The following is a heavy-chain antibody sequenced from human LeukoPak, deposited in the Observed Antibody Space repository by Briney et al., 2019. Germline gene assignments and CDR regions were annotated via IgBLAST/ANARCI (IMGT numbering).Heavy chain of an antibody. V-gene: IGHV1-18*04. CDR1: GYTFTSYG. J-gene: IGHJ5*02. CDR2: ISAYNGNT. Sequence: SVKVSCKASGYTFTSYGISWVRQAPGQGPEWMGWISAYNGNTNYAQKLQGRVTMTTDTSTSTAYMELRSLRSDDTAVYYCARDELTYYDILTGYYRESMRFDPWGQGTLVTVSS. CDR3: ARDELTYYDILTGYYRESMRFDP. D-gene: IGHD3-9*01.